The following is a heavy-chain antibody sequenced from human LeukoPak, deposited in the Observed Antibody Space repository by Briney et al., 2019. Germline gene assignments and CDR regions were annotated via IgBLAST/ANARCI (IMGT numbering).Heavy chain of an antibody. Sequence: GRSLRLSCAASGFTFDDYAMPWVRQAPGKGLEWVSGISWNSGSIGYADSVKGRFTISRDNAKNSLYLQMNSLRAEDTALYYCAKDLTLPGYSGYDWGVGFDYWGQGILVTVSS. CDR3: AKDLTLPGYSGYDWGVGFDY. V-gene: IGHV3-9*01. CDR2: ISWNSGSI. CDR1: GFTFDDYA. D-gene: IGHD5-12*01. J-gene: IGHJ4*02.